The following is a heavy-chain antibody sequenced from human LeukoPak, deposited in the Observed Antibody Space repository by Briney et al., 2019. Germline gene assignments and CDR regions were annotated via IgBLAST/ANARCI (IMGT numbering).Heavy chain of an antibody. CDR3: ARAKTRYYFDY. V-gene: IGHV3-7*01. Sequence: GGSLRLSCAASGFTFSSYGMHWVRQAPGKGLEWVANIKQDGSEKYYVDSVKGRFTISRDNAKNSLYLQMNSLRAEDTAVYYCARAKTRYYFDYWGQGTLVTVSS. CDR1: GFTFSSYG. CDR2: IKQDGSEK. J-gene: IGHJ4*02.